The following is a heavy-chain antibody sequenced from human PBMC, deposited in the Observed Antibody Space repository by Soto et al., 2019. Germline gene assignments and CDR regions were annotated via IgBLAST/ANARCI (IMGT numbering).Heavy chain of an antibody. CDR3: ARDLVRGGPYNGFDP. V-gene: IGHV1-18*01. CDR1: GYTFTSYG. D-gene: IGHD3-10*01. J-gene: IGHJ5*02. Sequence: QVQLVQSGAEVKKPGASVKVSCKASGYTFTSYGISWVRQAPGQGLEWMGWISAYSGNTNYAQKRQGRVTMTTDTSTSTASMELRSLRSDDTAVYSCARDLVRGGPYNGFDPWGQGTLVTVSS. CDR2: ISAYSGNT.